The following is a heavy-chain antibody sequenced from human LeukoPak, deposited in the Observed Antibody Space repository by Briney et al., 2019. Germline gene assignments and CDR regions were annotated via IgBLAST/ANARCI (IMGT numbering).Heavy chain of an antibody. Sequence: SETLSLTCTVSGGSISSSYWNWIRQPPGKGLEWIGYIYYSGSTNYNPSLKSRVTISVDTSKNQFSLKLNSVTAADTAVYYCASDKGFGEFDYWGQGTLVTVPS. D-gene: IGHD3-10*01. V-gene: IGHV4-59*01. J-gene: IGHJ4*02. CDR2: IYYSGST. CDR1: GGSISSSY. CDR3: ASDKGFGEFDY.